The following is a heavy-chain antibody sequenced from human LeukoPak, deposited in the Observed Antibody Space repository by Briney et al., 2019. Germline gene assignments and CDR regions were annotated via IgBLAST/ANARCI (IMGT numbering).Heavy chain of an antibody. Sequence: GGTLRLSCAASGFTFSRFGMSWVRQAPGKGLEWGSAITETGDRTYYADSVNGRFTISRDNSKNTLYLQMDSLRAEDTAVYFCAKDHSSTWYIDSGGQGTLVTVSS. CDR3: AKDHSSTWYIDS. J-gene: IGHJ4*02. V-gene: IGHV3-23*01. CDR2: ITETGDRT. CDR1: GFTFSRFG. D-gene: IGHD6-13*01.